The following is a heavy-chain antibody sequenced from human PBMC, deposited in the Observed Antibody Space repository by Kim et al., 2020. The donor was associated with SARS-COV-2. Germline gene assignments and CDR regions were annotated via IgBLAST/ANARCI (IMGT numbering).Heavy chain of an antibody. Sequence: SVKGRFTISRDNSKNTLYLQMNSLRGEDTAVYYCAKGYDFWSGYYDGFDYWGQGTLVTVSS. J-gene: IGHJ4*02. V-gene: IGHV3-33*06. D-gene: IGHD3-3*01. CDR3: AKGYDFWSGYYDGFDY.